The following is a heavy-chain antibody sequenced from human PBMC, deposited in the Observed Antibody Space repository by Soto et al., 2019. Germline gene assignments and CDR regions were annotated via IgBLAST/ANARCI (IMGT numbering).Heavy chain of an antibody. CDR2: IYYSGST. V-gene: IGHV4-59*01. D-gene: IGHD6-6*01. Sequence: SETLSLTCTVSGGSISSYYWSWIRQPPGKGLEWIGYIYYSGSTNYNPSLKSRVTISVDTSKNQFSLKLSSVTAADTAVYYCARDPSHSSSPLDYWGQGTLVTVSS. CDR3: ARDPSHSSSPLDY. J-gene: IGHJ4*02. CDR1: GGSISSYY.